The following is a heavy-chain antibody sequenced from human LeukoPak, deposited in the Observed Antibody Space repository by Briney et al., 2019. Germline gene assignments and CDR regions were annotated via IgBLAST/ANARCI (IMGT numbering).Heavy chain of an antibody. CDR2: VSGSGVST. Sequence: QLGGSLRLSCAASGFTFSSYAMNWVRQAPGKGLEWVASVSGSGVSTYYADSVKGRFTISRDNSRNTLYLQMNSLRAEDTAAYYCTKDHGSYGSGSLLFDYWGQGTLVTVSS. D-gene: IGHD3-10*01. V-gene: IGHV3-23*01. CDR1: GFTFSSYA. J-gene: IGHJ4*02. CDR3: TKDHGSYGSGSLLFDY.